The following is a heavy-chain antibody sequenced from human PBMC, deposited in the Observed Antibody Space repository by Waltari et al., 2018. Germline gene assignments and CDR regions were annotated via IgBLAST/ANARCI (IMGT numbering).Heavy chain of an antibody. CDR2: IYWNDYK. V-gene: IGHV2-5*01. D-gene: IGHD3-9*01. CDR1: GFSLSTSGVG. CDR3: AHTSDLRYFDWSWGY. J-gene: IGHJ4*02. Sequence: QITLKESGPTLVKPTQTLTLTCTFSGFSLSTSGVGVGWIRQPPGKALAWLALIYWNDYKRYRPSLKGRLTNTKDTSKNQVVLTMTNMDPVDTATYYCAHTSDLRYFDWSWGYWGQGTLVTVSS.